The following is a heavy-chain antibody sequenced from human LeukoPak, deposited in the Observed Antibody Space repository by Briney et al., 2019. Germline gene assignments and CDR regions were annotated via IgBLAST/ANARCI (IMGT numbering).Heavy chain of an antibody. D-gene: IGHD5-12*01. J-gene: IGHJ4*02. Sequence: NPSETLSLTCTVSGGSISSYYWSWIRRPPGKGLEWIGYIYYSGSTNYNPSLKSRGTISVETSKNQFSLKLSSVTAADTAVYYCASLRWEGGYPIRFDYWGQGTLVTVSS. CDR3: ASLRWEGGYPIRFDY. CDR1: GGSISSYY. CDR2: IYYSGST. V-gene: IGHV4-59*08.